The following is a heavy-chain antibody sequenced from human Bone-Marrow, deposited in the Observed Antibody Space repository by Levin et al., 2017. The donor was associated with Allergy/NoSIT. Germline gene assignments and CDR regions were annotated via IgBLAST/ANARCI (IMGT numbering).Heavy chain of an antibody. CDR3: ARVRDGYNFGDYYFDS. J-gene: IGHJ4*02. D-gene: IGHD5-24*01. CDR1: GGSISSDNYY. CDR2: TYYNGST. Sequence: SQTLSLPCTVSGGSISSDNYYWTWIRQPPGKGLECIGYTYYNGSTYYNPSLKSRVTISVDTSKNQFSLKLDSVTAADTAVYYCARVRDGYNFGDYYFDSWGQGTLVIVSS. V-gene: IGHV4-30-4*01.